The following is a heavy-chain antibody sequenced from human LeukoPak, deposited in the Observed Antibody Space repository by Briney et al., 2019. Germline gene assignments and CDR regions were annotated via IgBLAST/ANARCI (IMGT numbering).Heavy chain of an antibody. CDR2: MHYDGSNK. CDR3: AKDSESAYSKSADH. V-gene: IGHV3-30*02. CDR1: GFIFSSYG. Sequence: GGSLRLSCAASGFIFSSYGMHWVRQAPGKGLEWVAFMHYDGSNKDYSDSVEGRFTISRDNSKNTLYLQMNSLRVEDTAVYYCAKDSESAYSKSADHWGQGTLVTVSS. J-gene: IGHJ5*02. D-gene: IGHD6-13*01.